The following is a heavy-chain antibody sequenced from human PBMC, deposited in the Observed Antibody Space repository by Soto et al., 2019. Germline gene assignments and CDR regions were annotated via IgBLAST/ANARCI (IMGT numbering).Heavy chain of an antibody. D-gene: IGHD2-2*01. CDR1: GGSISSGGYY. CDR2: IYYSGST. J-gene: IGHJ4*02. Sequence: QVQLQETGPGLVKTSQTLSLTCTVSGGSISSGGYYWSRIRQHPGKGLERIGYIYYSGSTYYNPTRMRRLSISVDTSKKQFSRKLSSVTAADTAVYYCARSSTSAKYFNYWGQGTLVTVSS. CDR3: ARSSTSAKYFNY. V-gene: IGHV4-31*03.